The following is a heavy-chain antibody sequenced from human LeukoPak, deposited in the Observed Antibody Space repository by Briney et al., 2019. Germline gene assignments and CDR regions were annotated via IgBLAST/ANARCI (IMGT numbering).Heavy chain of an antibody. CDR3: AGTSSSYCSGGSCYGKFQT. CDR2: IHYTGST. V-gene: IGHV4-59*08. CDR1: GGSISSYY. D-gene: IGHD2-15*01. J-gene: IGHJ1*01. Sequence: SETLSLTRTVSGGSISSYYWSWIRQPPGKGLEWIGYIHYTGSTNHNPSLKSRITISIDTSKNQFSLKLSSVTAADTAVYYCAGTSSSYCSGGSCYGKFQTWGQGTLVTVSS.